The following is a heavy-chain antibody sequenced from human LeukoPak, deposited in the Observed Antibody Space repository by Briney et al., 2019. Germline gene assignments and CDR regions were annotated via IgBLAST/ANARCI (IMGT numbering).Heavy chain of an antibody. Sequence: SETLSLTCTVSGGSISSYYWSWIRQPPGKGLEWIGYIYYSGSTNYNPSLKSRVTISVDRSKNQFSLKLSSVTAADTAVYYCARGEAVPEIFDYWGQGTLLTVSS. CDR3: ARGEAVPEIFDY. D-gene: IGHD1-14*01. J-gene: IGHJ4*02. V-gene: IGHV4-59*12. CDR2: IYYSGST. CDR1: GGSISSYY.